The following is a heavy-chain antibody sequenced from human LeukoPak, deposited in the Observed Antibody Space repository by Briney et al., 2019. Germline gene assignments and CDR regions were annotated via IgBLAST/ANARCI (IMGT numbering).Heavy chain of an antibody. Sequence: GGSLRLSCSASGVTFSRTAMTWVRQVPGKGLEWVSSLSGSGGNTYYADSVKGRFTISRDNSKNTLYLQMNSLRAEDTAVYYCARGDIVVVALYYFDYWGQGTLVTVSS. CDR3: ARGDIVVVALYYFDY. CDR1: GVTFSRTA. CDR2: LSGSGGNT. V-gene: IGHV3-23*01. D-gene: IGHD2-15*01. J-gene: IGHJ4*02.